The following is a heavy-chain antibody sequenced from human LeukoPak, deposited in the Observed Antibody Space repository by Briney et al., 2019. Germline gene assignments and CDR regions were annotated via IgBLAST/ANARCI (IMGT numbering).Heavy chain of an antibody. D-gene: IGHD3-16*01. Sequence: PGGSLRLSCAAPGFRFSDFTMTWVRQAPGKGPEWVSAIGGRGGSTYYADSLGGRFTIPRDNSKDMLYLQMNSLKVEDTATYYCGKEGGAWGQGTKVTVSS. J-gene: IGHJ5*02. V-gene: IGHV3-23*01. CDR1: GFRFSDFT. CDR3: GKEGGA. CDR2: IGGRGGST.